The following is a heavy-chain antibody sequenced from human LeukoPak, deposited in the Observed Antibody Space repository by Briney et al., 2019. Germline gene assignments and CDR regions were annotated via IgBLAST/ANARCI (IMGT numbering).Heavy chain of an antibody. Sequence: GGSLRLSCAASGFTVSSNYMNWVRQAPGKGLEWVSVIYSGGTRYYADSVKGRFTISRDNSKNMLDLQMNSLRVEDTAVYYCVRDRAPWGGALGGAKGMDVWGEGTTVTVSS. CDR3: VRDRAPWGGALGGAKGMDV. CDR2: IYSGGTR. D-gene: IGHD3-10*01. V-gene: IGHV3-53*05. CDR1: GFTVSSNY. J-gene: IGHJ6*04.